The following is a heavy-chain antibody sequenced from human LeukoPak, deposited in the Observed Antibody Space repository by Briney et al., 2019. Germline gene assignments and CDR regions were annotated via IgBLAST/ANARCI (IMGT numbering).Heavy chain of an antibody. CDR2: INPNSGGT. Sequence: ASVKVSCKASGYTFTGYYMHWVRQAPGQGLEWMGWINPNSGGTNYAQKFQGRVTMTRDTSISTAYMELSRLRSDDTAVYYCARGANYYDSICYYYDDDAFDIWGQGTMVTVSS. CDR3: ARGANYYDSICYYYDDDAFDI. D-gene: IGHD3-22*01. V-gene: IGHV1-2*02. CDR1: GYTFTGYY. J-gene: IGHJ3*02.